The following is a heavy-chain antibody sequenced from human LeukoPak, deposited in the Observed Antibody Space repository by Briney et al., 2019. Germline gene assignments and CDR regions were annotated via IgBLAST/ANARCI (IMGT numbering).Heavy chain of an antibody. V-gene: IGHV5-51*01. CDR2: IYPRDSNT. J-gene: IGHJ5*02. Sequence: GESLKISCKGSGYGSGYSFTSHWIAWVRQMPGKGLEWMGIIYPRDSNTIYSPSFQGQVTISVDTSIKTAYLQWISLKASDTAMYYCARHPIAAGGAYNWFDPWGQGTLVTVSS. CDR1: GYSFTSHW. CDR3: ARHPIAAGGAYNWFDP. D-gene: IGHD6-13*01.